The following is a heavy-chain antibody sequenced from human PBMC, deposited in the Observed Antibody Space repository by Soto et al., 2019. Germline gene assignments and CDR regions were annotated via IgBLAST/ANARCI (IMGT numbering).Heavy chain of an antibody. D-gene: IGHD1-26*01. CDR1: GESFSGYY. V-gene: IGHV4-34*01. CDR3: ARDRRSYSDYIDY. Sequence: QVQLQQWGAGLLKPSETLSLTCAVYGESFSGYYWTWIRQPPGKGLEWIGEINHSGSTNYNTSLKSRVTISGDTSKNQFSLKLSSVTATDTAVYYCARDRRSYSDYIDYWGQGTLVTVSS. CDR2: INHSGST. J-gene: IGHJ4*02.